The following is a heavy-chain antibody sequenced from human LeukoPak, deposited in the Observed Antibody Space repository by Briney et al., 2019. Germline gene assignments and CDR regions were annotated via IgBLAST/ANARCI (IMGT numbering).Heavy chain of an antibody. V-gene: IGHV3-11*01. D-gene: IGHD3-22*01. CDR1: GFTFSDYY. CDR2: IGNSGSPI. J-gene: IGHJ5*02. Sequence: PGGSLRLSCAASGFTFSDYYMSWIRQAPGKGVEWVSYIGNSGSPIYYADSVKGRFTISRDNSKNTLYLQMNSLRAEDTAVYYCAKVSGGDSSGYYFFPYNWFDPWGQGTLVTVSS. CDR3: AKVSGGDSSGYYFFPYNWFDP.